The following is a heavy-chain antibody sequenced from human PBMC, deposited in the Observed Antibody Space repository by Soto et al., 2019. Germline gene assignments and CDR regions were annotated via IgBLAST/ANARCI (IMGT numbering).Heavy chain of an antibody. Sequence: EVQLVESGGGLVQPGGSLRLSCAASGFTFSSYSMNWVRPAPGKGLAWVSYISSISSTIYYADSLKGRFTISRDNSKNSPYLQLNNQRSEDTAVYYCAKGFLGGYGFDFWGQGTLGTVSS. CDR2: ISSISSTI. D-gene: IGHD3-16*01. CDR1: GFTFSSYS. V-gene: IGHV3-48*01. CDR3: AKGFLGGYGFDF. J-gene: IGHJ4*02.